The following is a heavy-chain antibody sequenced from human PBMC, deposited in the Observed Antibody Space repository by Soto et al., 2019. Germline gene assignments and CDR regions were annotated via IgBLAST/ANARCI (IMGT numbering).Heavy chain of an antibody. V-gene: IGHV1-3*01. Sequence: GXSVKGSCTASGSPFTSYAGRWVRQAPGQRLEWMGWINAGNGNTKYSQKFQGRVTITRDTSASTAYMELSSLRSEDTAVYYCASDWLPSPWFYWGQGTLVTVSS. CDR3: ASDWLPSPWFY. CDR1: GSPFTSYA. D-gene: IGHD3-9*01. J-gene: IGHJ4*02. CDR2: INAGNGNT.